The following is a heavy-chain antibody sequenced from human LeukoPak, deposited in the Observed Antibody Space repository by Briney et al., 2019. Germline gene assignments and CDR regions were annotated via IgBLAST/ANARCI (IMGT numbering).Heavy chain of an antibody. J-gene: IGHJ5*01. V-gene: IGHV1-2*02. Sequence: ASVKVSCKASGYTFTGYYMHWVRQAPGQGLEWMGWINPNSGGTNYAQKFQDRVTITRNTSISTVYMELSSLRSDDTAVYFCARVGVEAAAYTGEGGYNWFDSWGQGTLVTVSS. CDR2: INPNSGGT. CDR1: GYTFTGYY. D-gene: IGHD6-13*01. CDR3: ARVGVEAAAYTGEGGYNWFDS.